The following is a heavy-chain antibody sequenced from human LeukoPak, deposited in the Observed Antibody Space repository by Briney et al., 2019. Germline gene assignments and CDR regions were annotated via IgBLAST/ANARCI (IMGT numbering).Heavy chain of an antibody. J-gene: IGHJ5*02. CDR3: AQRGDSSFNWFDP. D-gene: IGHD3-16*01. Sequence: SETLSLTCAVYGGSFSGYYWSWIRQPPGKGLEWIGEINHSGSTNYNPSLKSRVTISVDTSKNQFSLKLSSVTAADTAVYYCAQRGDSSFNWFDPWGQGTLVSVSS. CDR2: INHSGST. CDR1: GGSFSGYY. V-gene: IGHV4-34*01.